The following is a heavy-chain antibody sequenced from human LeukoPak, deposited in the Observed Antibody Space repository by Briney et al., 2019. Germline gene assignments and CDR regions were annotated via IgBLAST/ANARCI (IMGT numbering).Heavy chain of an antibody. J-gene: IGHJ5*02. Sequence: SQTLSLTRAISGDSVSSNSAAWNWIRQSPSRGLEWLGRTYYRSKWYNDYAVSVKSRITINPDTSKNQFSLQLNSVTPEDTAVYYCARAPIAVAGPGASRWFDPWGQGTLVTVSS. V-gene: IGHV6-1*01. CDR3: ARAPIAVAGPGASRWFDP. CDR2: TYYRSKWYN. CDR1: GDSVSSNSAA. D-gene: IGHD6-19*01.